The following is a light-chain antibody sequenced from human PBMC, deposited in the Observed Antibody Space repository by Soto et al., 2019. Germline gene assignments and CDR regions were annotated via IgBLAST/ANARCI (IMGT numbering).Light chain of an antibody. CDR2: EVT. CDR1: SSDVGFYNF. V-gene: IGLV2-8*01. CDR3: ASYAGTRLFV. J-gene: IGLJ1*01. Sequence: QSVLTEPPCASVSAGQSLTSSCTGASSDVGFYNFVSWYQQRPGKAPKLVIYEVTKRPSGVPDRFSGSKSGSTASLTVSGLQADDEADYYCASYAGTRLFVFGSGTRSPS.